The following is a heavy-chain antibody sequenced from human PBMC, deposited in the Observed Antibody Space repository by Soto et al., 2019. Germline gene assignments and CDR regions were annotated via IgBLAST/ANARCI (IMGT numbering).Heavy chain of an antibody. J-gene: IGHJ3*02. Sequence: SETLSLSCAVYGGSVSGYYWCWIRQPPGKGLEWIGEINNSGSTNYNPSLKSRVTISVDTSKNQLSLKLSSVTAAGTAVYHCARTGYSSGWYKAAFDIWGQGTMVT. CDR3: ARTGYSSGWYKAAFDI. CDR2: INNSGST. V-gene: IGHV4-34*01. D-gene: IGHD6-19*01. CDR1: GGSVSGYY.